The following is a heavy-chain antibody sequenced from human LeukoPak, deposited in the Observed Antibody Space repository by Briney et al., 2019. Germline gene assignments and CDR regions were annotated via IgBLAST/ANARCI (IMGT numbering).Heavy chain of an antibody. CDR2: IKTDGSIT. J-gene: IGHJ5*02. D-gene: IGHD1-26*01. V-gene: IGHV3-74*01. Sequence: GGSLRLSCAASGFSFSVYWMHWVRQAPGKGPVWVSRIKTDGSITDYADFVKGRFTISRDNAKNTLYLQMKSLRVEDTAVYYCARDAGGRTQREGWFDPWGQGTLVTVSS. CDR3: ARDAGGRTQREGWFDP. CDR1: GFSFSVYW.